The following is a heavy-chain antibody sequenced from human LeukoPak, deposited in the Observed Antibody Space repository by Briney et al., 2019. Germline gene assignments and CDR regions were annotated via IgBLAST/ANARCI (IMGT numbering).Heavy chain of an antibody. Sequence: GGSLRLSCAASGFTFSSYSMNWVRQAPGKGLEWVSYISSSSSTIYYADSVKGRFTISRDNAKNSLYLQMNSLRAEDTAVYYCAKGDSSSWNNFDYWGQGTLVTVSS. CDR1: GFTFSSYS. CDR2: ISSSSSTI. J-gene: IGHJ4*02. CDR3: AKGDSSSWNNFDY. V-gene: IGHV3-48*04. D-gene: IGHD6-13*01.